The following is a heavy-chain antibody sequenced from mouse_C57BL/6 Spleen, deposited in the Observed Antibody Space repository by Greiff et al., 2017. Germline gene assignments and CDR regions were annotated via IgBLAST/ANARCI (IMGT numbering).Heavy chain of an antibody. CDR3: ARDSSGYRCAY. Sequence: DVQLQESGPELVKPGASVKISCKASGYSFTGYYMNWVKQSPEKSLEWIGEINPSTGGTTYNQKFKAKATLTVDKSSSTAYMQLKSLTSEDSAVYYCARDSSGYRCAYWGQGTLVTVSA. CDR2: INPSTGGT. V-gene: IGHV1-42*01. J-gene: IGHJ3*01. CDR1: GYSFTGYY. D-gene: IGHD3-2*02.